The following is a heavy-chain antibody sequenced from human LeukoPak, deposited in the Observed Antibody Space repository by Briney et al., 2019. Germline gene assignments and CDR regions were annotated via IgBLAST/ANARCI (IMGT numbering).Heavy chain of an antibody. CDR2: IYLDDDK. D-gene: IGHD3-10*01. J-gene: IGHJ4*02. CDR3: AHTWFGESPFLDY. V-gene: IGHV2-5*02. Sequence: SGPTLVHPTPLRTLTYNLSGLSVRRSGVGVGWIGQAPVKAMELLALIYLDDDKPYSPSLKSRLTITKDTSKNQVVLTMTNMDPVDTVTYYCAHTWFGESPFLDYWGRGTLVTVSS. CDR1: GLSVRRSGVG.